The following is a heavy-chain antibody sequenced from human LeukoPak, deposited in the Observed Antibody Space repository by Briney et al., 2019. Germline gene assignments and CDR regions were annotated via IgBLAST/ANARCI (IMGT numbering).Heavy chain of an antibody. V-gene: IGHV3-7*01. J-gene: IGHJ4*02. CDR2: IKQDGSDK. CDR1: GFTFSSYW. D-gene: IGHD5-12*01. Sequence: GGSLRLSCAASGFTFSSYWMSWVRQAPGKGLEWVANIKQDGSDKYYVDSVKGRFTISRDNAKNSMYLQMNSLRAEDTAVYYCVRDGGVSGYDLLDYWGQGTLVTVSS. CDR3: VRDGGVSGYDLLDY.